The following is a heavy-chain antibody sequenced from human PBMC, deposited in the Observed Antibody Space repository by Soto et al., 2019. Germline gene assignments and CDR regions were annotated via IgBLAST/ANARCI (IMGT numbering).Heavy chain of an antibody. V-gene: IGHV3-30-3*01. J-gene: IGHJ6*02. Sequence: QVQLVESGGGVVQPGRSLRLSCAASGFTFSSYAMHWVRQAPGKGLEWVAVISYDGSNKYYADSVKGRFTISRDNSKNTLYLQMNRLRTEDTAVYYCARVLRFLELYGMDVWGQGTTVTVSS. D-gene: IGHD3-3*01. CDR1: GFTFSSYA. CDR2: ISYDGSNK. CDR3: ARVLRFLELYGMDV.